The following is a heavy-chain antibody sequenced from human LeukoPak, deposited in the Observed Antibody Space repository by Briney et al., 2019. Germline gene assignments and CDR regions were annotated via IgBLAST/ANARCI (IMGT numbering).Heavy chain of an antibody. CDR2: INPNSGGT. CDR1: GYTFTGYY. J-gene: IGHJ4*02. Sequence: GASVKVSCKASGYTFTGYYMHWVRQAPGQGLEWMGWINPNSGGTNYAQKFQGRVTMTRDTSISTAYLELSRLRSDDTSVYYCARSPPPNWFGALPPVLDYWGQGTLVTVSS. CDR3: ARSPPPNWFGALPPVLDY. V-gene: IGHV1-2*02. D-gene: IGHD3-10*01.